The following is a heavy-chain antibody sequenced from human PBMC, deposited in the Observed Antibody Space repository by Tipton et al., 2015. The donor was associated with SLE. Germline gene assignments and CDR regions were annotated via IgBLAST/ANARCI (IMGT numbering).Heavy chain of an antibody. CDR1: GGSISSSGYY. CDR2: INHSGST. V-gene: IGHV4-39*07. D-gene: IGHD3-3*01. J-gene: IGHJ2*01. Sequence: LRLSCTVSGGSISSSGYYWSWIRQPPGKGLEWIGEINHSGSTNYNPSLKGRVTISVDTSKNQFSLKLSSVTAADTAVYYCARESNFGVVNPFDLWGRGTLVTVSS. CDR3: ARESNFGVVNPFDL.